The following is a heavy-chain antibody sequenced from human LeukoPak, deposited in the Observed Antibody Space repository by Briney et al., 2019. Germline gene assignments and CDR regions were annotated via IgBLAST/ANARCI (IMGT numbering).Heavy chain of an antibody. Sequence: GGSLTLSCAASGFTFSSYSMNWVRPAPGKGLEWVSGISGSGGSTYYADSVKGRFTNSRDTSKNALYLQMNSLRVEDTAVYYCAKVGQNYDILTYYFDYWGQGTLVTVSS. V-gene: IGHV3-23*01. J-gene: IGHJ4*02. CDR2: ISGSGGST. CDR1: GFTFSSYS. D-gene: IGHD3-9*01. CDR3: AKVGQNYDILTYYFDY.